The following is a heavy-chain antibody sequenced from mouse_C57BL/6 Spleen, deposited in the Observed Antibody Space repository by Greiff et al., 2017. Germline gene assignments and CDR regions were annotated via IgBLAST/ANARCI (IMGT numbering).Heavy chain of an antibody. D-gene: IGHD2-2*01. CDR1: GFNIKNTY. J-gene: IGHJ2*01. CDR3: AGAVTTPFDY. CDR2: IDPANGTP. V-gene: IGHV14-3*01. Sequence: VQLKQSVAELVRPGASVKLSCTASGFNIKNTYMHWVKQRPEQGLEWIGRIDPANGTPKYAPKFQGKSTITADTSTNTAYLQLSSLTSEDTAIYYWAGAVTTPFDYWGQGTTLTVSS.